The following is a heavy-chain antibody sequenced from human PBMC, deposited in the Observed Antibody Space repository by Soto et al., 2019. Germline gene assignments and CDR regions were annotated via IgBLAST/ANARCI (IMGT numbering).Heavy chain of an antibody. Sequence: PGGSLRLSCAASGFIFDDYGMSWVRQAPGKGLEWVSAINWNGGSTGYGDSVKGRFTISRDNAKNSLYLQMNSLRAEDTALYHCARGKLSSARENAFDIGGQGTMVT. J-gene: IGHJ3*02. CDR2: INWNGGST. D-gene: IGHD1-7*01. CDR3: ARGKLSSARENAFDI. CDR1: GFIFDDYG. V-gene: IGHV3-20*01.